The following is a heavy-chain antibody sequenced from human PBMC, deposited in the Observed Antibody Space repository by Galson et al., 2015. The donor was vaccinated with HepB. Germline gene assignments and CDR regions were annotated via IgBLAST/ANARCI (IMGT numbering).Heavy chain of an antibody. V-gene: IGHV3-7*01. CDR3: ARVLDFWRGSRYSYYMDV. CDR1: GFTSRNYW. Sequence: SLRLSCSASGFTSRNYWVSWVRQAPGKGLEWVGNLKEDGSETYCVDSVKGRFTISRDNANKSLYLQMSSLRSEDTAVYYCARVLDFWRGSRYSYYMDVWGEGTTVTVSS. D-gene: IGHD3-3*01. CDR2: LKEDGSET. J-gene: IGHJ6*03.